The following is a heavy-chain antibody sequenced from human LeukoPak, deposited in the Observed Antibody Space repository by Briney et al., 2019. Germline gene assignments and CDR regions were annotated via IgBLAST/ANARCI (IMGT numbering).Heavy chain of an antibody. CDR3: ATEPTIYDFWSGSMYYFDY. CDR2: IIPIFGTA. V-gene: IGHV1-69*05. J-gene: IGHJ4*02. D-gene: IGHD3-3*01. Sequence: ASVKVSCKASGGTFSSYAISWVRQAPGQGLEWMGRIIPIFGTANYAQKLQGRVTITTDESTSTAYMELSSLRSEDTAVYYCATEPTIYDFWSGSMYYFDYWGQGTLVTVSS. CDR1: GGTFSSYA.